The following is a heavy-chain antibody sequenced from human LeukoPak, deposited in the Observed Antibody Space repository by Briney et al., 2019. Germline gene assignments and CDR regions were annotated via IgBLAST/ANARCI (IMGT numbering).Heavy chain of an antibody. J-gene: IGHJ4*02. CDR2: ISSSGSTI. V-gene: IGHV3-11*01. D-gene: IGHD1-26*01. CDR1: GFTFSDYY. CDR3: ARVSARLYYFDY. Sequence: GGSLRLSCAVSGFTFSDYYMSWIRQAPGKGLEWVSYISSSGSTIYYADSVKGRFTISRDNAKNSLYLQMNSLRAEDTAVYYCARVSARLYYFDYWGQGTLVTVSS.